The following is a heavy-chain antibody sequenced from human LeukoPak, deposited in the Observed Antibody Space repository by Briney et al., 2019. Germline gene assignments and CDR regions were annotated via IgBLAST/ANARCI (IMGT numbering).Heavy chain of an antibody. D-gene: IGHD3-22*01. CDR1: GFTFSSYA. J-gene: IGHJ5*02. CDR2: ISGSGGDT. V-gene: IGHV3-23*01. CDR3: AKVGDSSGYYPNWFDP. Sequence: GGSLRLSCAASGFTFSSYAMSWVRQAPGKGLEWVSAISGSGGDTYYADSVKGRFTISRDNSKNTLYLQMGSLRAEDTAVYYCAKVGDSSGYYPNWFDPWGQGTLVTVSS.